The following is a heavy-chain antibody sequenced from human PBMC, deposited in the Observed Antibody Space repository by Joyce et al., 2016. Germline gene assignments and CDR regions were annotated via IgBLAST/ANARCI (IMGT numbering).Heavy chain of an antibody. J-gene: IGHJ3*02. Sequence: EVELVESGGGLVQPGGSLRLSCVVSVSTFRTCCMTWVRQAPGKGLEWVTNIKQDERKKYYVDSVKGRFTISRDNAKNSLYRQMNSLRAEDTAVYYCARKSDSHPYYVPGGVGALDIWGQGTMVTVSS. CDR2: IKQDERKK. V-gene: IGHV3-7*03. D-gene: IGHD3-16*01. CDR3: ARKSDSHPYYVPGGVGALDI. CDR1: VSTFRTCC.